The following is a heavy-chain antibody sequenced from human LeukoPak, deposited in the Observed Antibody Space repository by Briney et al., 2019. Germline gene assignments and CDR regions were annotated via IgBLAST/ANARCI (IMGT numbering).Heavy chain of an antibody. CDR2: ISGSGGST. CDR3: ASADSGVYDY. CDR1: GFTFSNYA. J-gene: IGHJ4*02. V-gene: IGHV3-23*01. Sequence: GGSLRLSCAASGFTFSNYAMSWVRQAPGKGLEWVSAISGSGGSTCYADSVKGRFTISRDNSKNTLYLQMNSLRDGDTAVYYCASADSGVYDYWGQGTLVTVSS. D-gene: IGHD3-10*01.